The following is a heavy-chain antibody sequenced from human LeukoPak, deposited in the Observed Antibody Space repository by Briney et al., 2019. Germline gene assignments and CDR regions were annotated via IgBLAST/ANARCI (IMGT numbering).Heavy chain of an antibody. V-gene: IGHV1-69*04. D-gene: IGHD5-24*01. CDR1: GGTFSSYA. CDR3: ARDQVPKRWLQLKSSPKVYYFDY. J-gene: IGHJ4*02. Sequence: VASVKVSCKASGGTFSSYAISWVRQAPGQGLEWMGRIIPILGIANYAQKFQGRVTITADKSTSTAYMELSSLRSEDTAVYYCARDQVPKRWLQLKSSPKVYYFDYWGQGTLVTVSS. CDR2: IIPILGIA.